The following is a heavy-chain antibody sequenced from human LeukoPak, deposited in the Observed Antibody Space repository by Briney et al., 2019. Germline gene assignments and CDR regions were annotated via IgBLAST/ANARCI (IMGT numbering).Heavy chain of an antibody. V-gene: IGHV1-18*04. CDR2: ISAYNGNT. CDR3: ARTSLYGWFDP. CDR1: GYTFTDYY. J-gene: IGHJ5*02. D-gene: IGHD3-10*01. Sequence: ASVKVSCKASGYTFTDYYIHWVRQAPGQGLEWMGWISAYNGNTNYAQKLQGRVTMTTDTSTSTAYMELRSLRSDDTAVYYCARTSLYGWFDPWGQGTLVTVSS.